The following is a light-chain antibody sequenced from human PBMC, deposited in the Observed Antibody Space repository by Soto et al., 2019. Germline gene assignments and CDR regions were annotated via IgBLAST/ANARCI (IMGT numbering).Light chain of an antibody. Sequence: DIQMTQSPSTLSASVGDRVTVTCRASQDITDSLAWYQQKPGKVHKLLIYWASTLESGVPSRFSGSESGTEFALTISSLQPEDFATYFCQQYRTYPRTFGQGTKVEIK. V-gene: IGKV1-5*03. CDR1: QDITDS. J-gene: IGKJ1*01. CDR3: QQYRTYPRT. CDR2: WAS.